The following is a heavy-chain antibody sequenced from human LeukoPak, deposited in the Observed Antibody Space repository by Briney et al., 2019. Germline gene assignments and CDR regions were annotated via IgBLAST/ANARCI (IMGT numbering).Heavy chain of an antibody. V-gene: IGHV4-4*02. D-gene: IGHD3-10*01. Sequence: SETLSLTCAVSGGSIGNNNWWSWVRQPPGMGLEWIGEIYHGGSTNYNPSLKSRVTMSVDRSKNQFSLKLSSVTAADTAVYYCARGEERGSGTVHFDYWGQGTLVTVSS. CDR3: ARGEERGSGTVHFDY. CDR2: IYHGGST. J-gene: IGHJ4*02. CDR1: GGSIGNNNW.